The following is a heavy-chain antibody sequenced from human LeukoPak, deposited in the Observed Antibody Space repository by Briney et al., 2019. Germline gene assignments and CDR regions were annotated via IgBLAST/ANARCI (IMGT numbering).Heavy chain of an antibody. J-gene: IGHJ5*02. CDR1: GGSFSGYY. CDR3: ARDAPIAAADGFDP. CDR2: IYHSGST. Sequence: SETLSLTCAVYGGSFSGYYWGWIRQPPGKGLEWIGSIYHSGSTYYNPSLKSRVTISVDTSKNQFSLKLSSVTAANTAVYYCARDAPIAAADGFDPWGQGTLVTVSS. D-gene: IGHD6-13*01. V-gene: IGHV4-38-2*02.